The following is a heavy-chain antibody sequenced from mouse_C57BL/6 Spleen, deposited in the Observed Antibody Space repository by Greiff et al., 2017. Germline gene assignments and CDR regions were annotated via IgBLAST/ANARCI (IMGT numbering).Heavy chain of an antibody. Sequence: QVQLKESGAELVRPGTSVKMSCKASGYTFTNYWIGWAKQRPGHGLEWIGDIYPGGGYTNYNEKFKGKATLTADKSSSTAYMQFSSLTSEDSAIYYCARSPTVKGDFDYWGQGTTLTVSS. CDR3: ARSPTVKGDFDY. CDR1: GYTFTNYW. V-gene: IGHV1-63*01. CDR2: IYPGGGYT. D-gene: IGHD1-1*01. J-gene: IGHJ2*01.